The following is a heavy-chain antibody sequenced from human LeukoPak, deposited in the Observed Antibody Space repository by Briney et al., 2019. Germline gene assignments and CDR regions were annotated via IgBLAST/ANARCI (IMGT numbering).Heavy chain of an antibody. D-gene: IGHD2-2*01. CDR1: GFSFSSYG. CDR3: AKEGDYCSSTICYADY. CDR2: ISASGGST. Sequence: GGTLRLSCAASGFSFSSYGMSWVRQAPGKGLEWVSSISASGGSTYYADSVKGHFTISRDNSKNTLYLQMNSLRAEDTAVYYCAKEGDYCSSTICYADYWGQGTLVTVSS. V-gene: IGHV3-23*01. J-gene: IGHJ4*02.